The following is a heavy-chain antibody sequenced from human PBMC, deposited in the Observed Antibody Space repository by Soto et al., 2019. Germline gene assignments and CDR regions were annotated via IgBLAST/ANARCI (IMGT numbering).Heavy chain of an antibody. CDR3: AREGEGYCSGGSCAPYYYYGMDV. J-gene: IGHJ6*02. CDR2: ISAYNGNT. CDR1: GYTFTSYG. Sequence: QVQLVQSGTEVKKPGASVKVSCKASGYTFTSYGISCVRQAPGQGLEWRGWISAYNGNTNYAQKLQGRVTMTTDTSTSTAYMELRSLRSDDTAVYYCAREGEGYCSGGSCAPYYYYGMDVWGQGTTVTVSS. V-gene: IGHV1-18*01. D-gene: IGHD2-15*01.